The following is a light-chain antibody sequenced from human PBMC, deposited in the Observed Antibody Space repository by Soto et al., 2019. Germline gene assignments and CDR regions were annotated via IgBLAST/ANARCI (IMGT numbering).Light chain of an antibody. CDR2: VAS. Sequence: EIMMTQSPATLSVSPGERATLSCGASQSVSTNVAWYQQKPGQAPRLLIYVASTRPTGIPARFSGSGSGTDFTLTISGLKSEDFGVYYCHQYNNWPPSTFGRGTRLEIK. V-gene: IGKV3-15*01. CDR1: QSVSTN. CDR3: HQYNNWPPST. J-gene: IGKJ5*01.